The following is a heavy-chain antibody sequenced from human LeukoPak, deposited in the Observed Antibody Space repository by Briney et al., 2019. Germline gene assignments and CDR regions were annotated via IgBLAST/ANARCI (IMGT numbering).Heavy chain of an antibody. D-gene: IGHD3-10*01. CDR1: GFTFSSYG. CDR3: AKARYYYGSGKNRAEYFQH. J-gene: IGHJ1*01. CDR2: ISYDGSNK. Sequence: GGSLRLSCAASGFTFSSYGMHWVRQAPGKGLEWVAVISYDGSNKYYADSVKGRFTISRDNSKNTLYLQMNSLRAEDTAAYYCAKARYYYGSGKNRAEYFQHWGQGTLVTVSS. V-gene: IGHV3-30*18.